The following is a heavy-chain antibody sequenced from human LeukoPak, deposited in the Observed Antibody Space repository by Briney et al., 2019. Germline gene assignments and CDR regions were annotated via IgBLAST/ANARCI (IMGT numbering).Heavy chain of an antibody. V-gene: IGHV1-69*01. CDR3: ARAGVGVYCSSTSCYTGVDY. CDR2: IIPIFGTA. CDR1: GFTFSSYA. D-gene: IGHD2-2*02. Sequence: PGGSLRLSCAASGFTFSSYAISWVRQAPGQGLEWMGGIIPIFGTANYAQKFQGRVTITADESTSTAYMELSSLRSEDTAVYYCARAGVGVYCSSTSCYTGVDYWGQGTLVTVSS. J-gene: IGHJ4*02.